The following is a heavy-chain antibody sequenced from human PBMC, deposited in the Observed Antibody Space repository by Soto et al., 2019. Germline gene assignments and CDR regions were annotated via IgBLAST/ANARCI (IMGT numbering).Heavy chain of an antibody. CDR2: MQSGGTT. Sequence: EVQLVESGGGLVQPGGSLRLSCAASGFTVSSKYMTWVRQAPGKGLEWVSLMQSGGTTYYADSVKCRFTISRDTSENTMHLQMDSLRVEDTAVYYWARDDVLCDGGRCCGMPLDVWGKGTTVTVSS. J-gene: IGHJ6*04. CDR1: GFTVSSKY. D-gene: IGHD2-15*01. V-gene: IGHV3-66*01. CDR3: ARDDVLCDGGRCCGMPLDV.